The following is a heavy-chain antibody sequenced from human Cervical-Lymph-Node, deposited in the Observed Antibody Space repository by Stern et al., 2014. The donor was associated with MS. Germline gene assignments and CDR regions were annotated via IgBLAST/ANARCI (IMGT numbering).Heavy chain of an antibody. CDR1: GFSLSNSG. CDR3: MGVGDAMHV. V-gene: IGHV3-30*03. CDR2: MTFVGGNK. J-gene: IGHJ6*02. Sequence: EQLVGSGGGVVQPGRSLTLSGAASGFSLSNSGMHWVRQAPGKGLEWVAVMTFVGGNKKYGDSVKGRFSISRDMANNTLFLQMNSLRPEDTAVYYCMGVGDAMHVWGQGTTVIVSS.